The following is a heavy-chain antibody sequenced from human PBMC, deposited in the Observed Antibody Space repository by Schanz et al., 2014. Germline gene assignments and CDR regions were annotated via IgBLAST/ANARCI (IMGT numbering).Heavy chain of an antibody. J-gene: IGHJ4*02. CDR2: VSSRSDEI. V-gene: IGHV3-23*05. Sequence: VHLLESGGGLVEPGGSLKLSCAASGFTFSSYAMTWVRQAPGKGLEWVAAVSSRSDEIKYADSVRGRFTISRDNSRSTMYLQMNSLRAEDTAVYFCAKIERNEDWGQGTLVTVSS. CDR1: GFTFSSYA. CDR3: AKIERNED. D-gene: IGHD1-1*01.